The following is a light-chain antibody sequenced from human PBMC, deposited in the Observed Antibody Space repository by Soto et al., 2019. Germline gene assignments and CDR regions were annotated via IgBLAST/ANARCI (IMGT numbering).Light chain of an antibody. J-gene: IGKJ3*01. Sequence: DIQMTQSPSSLSASVGDIVTITCRASQSISRYWNWDQQKPGKDPKLLIYAASSLQSCVPSRFNDSGSATDFTLVIRRLQPEDFATYYCQQSYSTILFTFGPGTKVAI. CDR2: AAS. CDR3: QQSYSTILFT. V-gene: IGKV1-39*01. CDR1: QSISRY.